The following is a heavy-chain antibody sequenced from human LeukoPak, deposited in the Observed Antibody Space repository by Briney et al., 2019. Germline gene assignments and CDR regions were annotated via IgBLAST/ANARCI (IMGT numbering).Heavy chain of an antibody. CDR3: AKAGPQPHGSGSDADYGMYV. V-gene: IGHV3-30*18. J-gene: IGHJ6*02. Sequence: GGSLRLSCAASGFTFSTYGMQWVRQAPGKGLEWVAIMSYSETTKYYADSVKGRFTISRDNSKNTLYLQMNSLRAENTAVYYCAKAGPQPHGSGSDADYGMYVWGQGTTVTVSS. D-gene: IGHD3-10*01. CDR2: MSYSETTK. CDR1: GFTFSTYG.